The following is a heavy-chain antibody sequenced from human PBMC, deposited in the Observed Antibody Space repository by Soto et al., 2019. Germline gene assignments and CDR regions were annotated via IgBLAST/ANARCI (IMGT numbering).Heavy chain of an antibody. V-gene: IGHV1-69*02. J-gene: IGHJ3*02. D-gene: IGHD1-1*01. CDR1: GGTFSSYT. Sequence: SVKVSCKASGGTFSSYTISWVRQAPGQGLEWMGRIIPILGIANYAQKFQGRVTITADKSMSTAYMELSSLRSEDTAVYYCAPYNRGGDAFDIWGQGTMVTVSS. CDR3: APYNRGGDAFDI. CDR2: IIPILGIA.